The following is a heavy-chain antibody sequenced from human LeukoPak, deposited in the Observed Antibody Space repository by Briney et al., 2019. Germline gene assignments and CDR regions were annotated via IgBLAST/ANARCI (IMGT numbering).Heavy chain of an antibody. Sequence: TGGSLRLSCAASGFTFSSYAMSWVRQAPGKGLEWVSAISGSGGSTYYADSVKGRFTISRDNSKNTLYLQMNSLRAGDTAVYYCAKRPYYDSSGYYFFDYWGQGTLVTVPS. J-gene: IGHJ4*02. D-gene: IGHD3-22*01. CDR1: GFTFSSYA. CDR2: ISGSGGST. V-gene: IGHV3-23*01. CDR3: AKRPYYDSSGYYFFDY.